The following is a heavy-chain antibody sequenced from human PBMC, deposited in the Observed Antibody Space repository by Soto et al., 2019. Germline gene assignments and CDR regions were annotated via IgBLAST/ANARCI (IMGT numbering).Heavy chain of an antibody. CDR1: GYTFTSYG. J-gene: IGHJ4*02. Sequence: QVHLVQSGAEVKKPGASVKVSCKASGYTFTSYGITWVRQAPGQGLEWLGWISAHNGNTDYAQKLQGRVIVTRDTSTITAYMELRGLRSDDTAVYYCARGRYGDYWGQGARVTVSS. CDR2: ISAHNGNT. D-gene: IGHD1-1*01. V-gene: IGHV1-18*01. CDR3: ARGRYGDY.